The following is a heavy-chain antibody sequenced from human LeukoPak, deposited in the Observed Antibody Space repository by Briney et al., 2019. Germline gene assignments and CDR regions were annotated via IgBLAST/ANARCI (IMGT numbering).Heavy chain of an antibody. J-gene: IGHJ2*01. CDR1: GFTFSSYS. CDR2: INSSSSTI. CDR3: ANWGEYYYDSSGYPNGYFDL. Sequence: GGSLRLSCAASGFTFSSYSMNWVRQAPGKGLEWVSYINSSSSTIYYADSVKGRFTISRDNAKNSLYLQMNSLRAGDTALYYCANWGEYYYDSSGYPNGYFDLWGRGTLVTVSS. D-gene: IGHD3-22*01. V-gene: IGHV3-48*04.